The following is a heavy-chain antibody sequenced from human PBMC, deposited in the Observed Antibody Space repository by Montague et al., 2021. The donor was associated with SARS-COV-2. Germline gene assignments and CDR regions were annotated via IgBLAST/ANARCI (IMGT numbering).Heavy chain of an antibody. V-gene: IGHV4-31*03. D-gene: IGHD3-3*01. J-gene: IGHJ4*02. CDR1: GGSISSGGYY. CDR3: ARASGKKTIFGVVISYFDY. CDR2: IYSSGGT. Sequence: TLSLTCTVSGGSISSGGYYWSWIRQHPGKGLEWIGYIYSSGGTYYNPSLKSRVTISVDTSKNQFSLKLSSVTAADTAVYYCARASGKKTIFGVVISYFDYWGQGTLVTVSS.